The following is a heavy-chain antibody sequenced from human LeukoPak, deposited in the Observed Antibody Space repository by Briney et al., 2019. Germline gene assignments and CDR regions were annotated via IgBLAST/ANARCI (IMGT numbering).Heavy chain of an antibody. Sequence: GGSLRLSCAASGFTFSSYGMNWVRQAPGKGLEWVSYFSSSGRTIYYADSVKGRFTFSKDNAKNSLYLQMNSLRAEDTAVYYCARKGVIYYDSSGYPYYFDYWGQGTLVTVSS. CDR2: FSSSGRTI. D-gene: IGHD3-22*01. J-gene: IGHJ4*02. V-gene: IGHV3-48*03. CDR3: ARKGVIYYDSSGYPYYFDY. CDR1: GFTFSSYG.